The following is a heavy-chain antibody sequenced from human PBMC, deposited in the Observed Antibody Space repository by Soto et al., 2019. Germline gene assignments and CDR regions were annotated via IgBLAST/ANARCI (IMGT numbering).Heavy chain of an antibody. V-gene: IGHV2-5*02. Sequence: GSGPTLVNPTQTLTLTCTFSGFSLNTYGVGVAWVRQPPGKALEWLALIYWDDDKRFRPSLETRLTITKDTSKNHVVLTMTNMDPVDTGTYYCAHRPGFSMSFDYWGQGALVTVSS. J-gene: IGHJ4*02. CDR1: GFSLNTYGVG. CDR3: AHRPGFSMSFDY. D-gene: IGHD3-22*01. CDR2: IYWDDDK.